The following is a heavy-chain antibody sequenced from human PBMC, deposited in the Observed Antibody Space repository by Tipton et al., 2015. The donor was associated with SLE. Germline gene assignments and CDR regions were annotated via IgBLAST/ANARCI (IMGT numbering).Heavy chain of an antibody. J-gene: IGHJ4*02. CDR3: ARDLYGGATRLDY. D-gene: IGHD1-26*01. V-gene: IGHV4-61*08. CDR1: GRSISSGGYY. Sequence: TLSLTCTVSGRSISSGGYYWSWIRQPPGKGLEWIGYIHYSGSTNCDPSLKSRVTISVDTSKNQFSLSLRSVTAADTAVYYCARDLYGGATRLDYWGQGTLVTVSS. CDR2: IHYSGST.